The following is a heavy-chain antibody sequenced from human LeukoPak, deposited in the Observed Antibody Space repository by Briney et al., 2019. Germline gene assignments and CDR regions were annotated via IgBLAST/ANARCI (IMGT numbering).Heavy chain of an antibody. CDR2: ISGSGSRT. CDR1: GFTFNTYT. D-gene: IGHD1-26*01. J-gene: IGHJ4*02. Sequence: PGGSLRLSCAASGFTFNTYTMSWVRQTPGKGLEWVSAISGSGSRTNYADSVRGRFTLSRDNSKNTLYLQMNSLRAEDTAVYYCAKAMPELLIRSSIGDYWGQGTLVTVSS. CDR3: AKAMPELLIRSSIGDY. V-gene: IGHV3-23*01.